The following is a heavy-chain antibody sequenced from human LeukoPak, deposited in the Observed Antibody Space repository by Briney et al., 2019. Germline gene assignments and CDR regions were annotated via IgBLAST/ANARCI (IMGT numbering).Heavy chain of an antibody. J-gene: IGHJ6*04. CDR3: ARVPLWFGNSYYGMDV. CDR1: GFTFSSYW. D-gene: IGHD3-10*01. V-gene: IGHV3-7*03. Sequence: PGGSLRLSCAASGFTFSSYWMSWVRQAPGKGLEWVANIKQDGSEKYYVDSVKGRFTISRDNAKNSLYLQMNSLRAEDTAVYYCARVPLWFGNSYYGMDVWGKGTTVTVSS. CDR2: IKQDGSEK.